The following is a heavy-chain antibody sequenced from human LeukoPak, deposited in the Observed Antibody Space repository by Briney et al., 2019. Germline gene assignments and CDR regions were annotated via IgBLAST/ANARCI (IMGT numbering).Heavy chain of an antibody. D-gene: IGHD5-24*01. CDR1: GYNITNHW. CDR3: ATGPRWAFDI. Sequence: TGESLKISCKVYGYNITNHWIGWVRQMPGKGLEWMGIIYPGDSDTRYSPSFQGQVTISADKSISTAYLQWSSLKASDTAMYYCATGPRWAFDIWGQGTMVTVSS. CDR2: IYPGDSDT. V-gene: IGHV5-51*01. J-gene: IGHJ3*02.